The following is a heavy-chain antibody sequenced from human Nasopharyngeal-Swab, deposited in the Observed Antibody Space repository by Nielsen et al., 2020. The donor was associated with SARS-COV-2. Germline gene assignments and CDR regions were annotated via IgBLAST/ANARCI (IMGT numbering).Heavy chain of an antibody. CDR1: GGSISSSSYY. CDR3: ASGSGSYYKGPGV. CDR2: IYYSGST. D-gene: IGHD3-10*01. V-gene: IGHV4-39*01. J-gene: IGHJ6*02. Sequence: SETLSLTCTVSGGSISSSSYYWGWIRQPPGKGLEWIGSIYYSGSTYYNPSLKSRVTISVDTSKSQLSLKLSSVTAADTAVYYCASGSGSYYKGPGVWGQGTTVTVSS.